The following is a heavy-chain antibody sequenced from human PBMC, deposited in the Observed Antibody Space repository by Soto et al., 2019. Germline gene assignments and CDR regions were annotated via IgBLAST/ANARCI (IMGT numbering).Heavy chain of an antibody. CDR1: GFTFDDYT. Sequence: GGSLRLSCAASGFTFDDYTMHWVRQAPGKGLEWVSLISWDGGSTYYADSVKGRFTISRDNSKNSLYLQMNSLRTEDTALYYCAKDIIGSSWYEIARYFDLWGRGTLVTVSS. J-gene: IGHJ2*01. V-gene: IGHV3-43*01. CDR3: AKDIIGSSWYEIARYFDL. D-gene: IGHD6-13*01. CDR2: ISWDGGST.